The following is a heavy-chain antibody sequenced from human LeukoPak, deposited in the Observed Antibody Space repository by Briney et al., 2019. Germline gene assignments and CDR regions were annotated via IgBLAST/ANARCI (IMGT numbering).Heavy chain of an antibody. V-gene: IGHV3-7*01. D-gene: IGHD1-26*01. J-gene: IGHJ3*02. CDR1: GFTFSSDW. CDR2: IKQDGSKK. Sequence: PGGSLGLSCAASGFTFSSDWMTWVRQAPGKGLEWVANIKQDGSKKNYVDSVKGRFTISTDNAKNSLYLQMDSLRAEDTAVYYCARDFSPHYSGTYYDAFDIWGQGTMVTVSS. CDR3: ARDFSPHYSGTYYDAFDI.